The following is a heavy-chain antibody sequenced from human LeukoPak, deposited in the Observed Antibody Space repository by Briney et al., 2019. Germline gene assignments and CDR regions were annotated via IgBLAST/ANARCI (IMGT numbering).Heavy chain of an antibody. V-gene: IGHV5-51*01. CDR1: GYSFTSYW. J-gene: IGHJ6*02. D-gene: IGHD6-13*01. CDR2: IYPGDSDT. Sequence: GESLKISCKGSGYSFTSYWIGWVRQMPGKGLEWMGIIYPGDSDTRYSPSFQGQVTISADKSISTAYLQWSSLKASDTAMYYCARLSSSWYREDCYGMDVWGQGTTVTVSS. CDR3: ARLSSSWYREDCYGMDV.